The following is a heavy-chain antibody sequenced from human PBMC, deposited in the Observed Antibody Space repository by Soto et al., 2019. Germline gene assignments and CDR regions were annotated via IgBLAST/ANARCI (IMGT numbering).Heavy chain of an antibody. CDR3: ARGAMANFDY. CDR1: GATFGSQG. Sequence: QVQLVQSGAEVKKPGSSVKVSCKASGATFGSQGIAWVRQAPGQGLEWMGGFIAMLGTPTYAKKVQGRATISADESLTSSYLELRSLRSEDTGVYFCARGAMANFDYWGQGTVVTVSS. J-gene: IGHJ4*02. V-gene: IGHV1-69*01. D-gene: IGHD5-18*01. CDR2: FIAMLGTP.